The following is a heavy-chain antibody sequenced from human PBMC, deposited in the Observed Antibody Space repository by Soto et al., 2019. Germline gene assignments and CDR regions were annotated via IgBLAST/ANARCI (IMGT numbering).Heavy chain of an antibody. CDR1: GYPFRSYV. V-gene: IGHV1-3*01. D-gene: IGHD3-22*01. CDR2: INPDNGNT. CDR3: ARDPNYYDSSGAFDI. Sequence: WASVKVSCKASGYPFRSYVMHWVRQAVGQRLEWMGWINPDNGNTKFSQKFQGRVTIARDTSATTVYMELSSLRSEDTAMYYCARDPNYYDSSGAFDIWGQGTMVTVSS. J-gene: IGHJ3*02.